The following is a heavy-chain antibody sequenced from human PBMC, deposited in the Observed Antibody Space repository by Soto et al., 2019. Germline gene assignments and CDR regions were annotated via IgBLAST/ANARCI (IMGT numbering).Heavy chain of an antibody. D-gene: IGHD2-2*01. J-gene: IGHJ4*02. Sequence: SETLSLTCTLSGGSISSYSWNWIRQPPGKGLEWIGYIYYSGSTNYNPSLKSRVTISVDTSKNQFSLKLSSVTAADTAVYYCARQSTGYCSSTSCPFDYWGLGTVVTVSS. CDR3: ARQSTGYCSSTSCPFDY. CDR2: IYYSGST. CDR1: GGSISSYS. V-gene: IGHV4-59*08.